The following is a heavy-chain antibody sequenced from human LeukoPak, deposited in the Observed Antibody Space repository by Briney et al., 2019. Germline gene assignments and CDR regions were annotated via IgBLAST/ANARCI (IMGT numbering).Heavy chain of an antibody. CDR1: GGTFSSYA. CDR2: IIPILGIA. J-gene: IGHJ4*02. D-gene: IGHD4-23*01. Sequence: SVKVSCKASGGTFSSYAISWVRQAPGQGLEWMGRIIPILGIANYAQKFQGRVTITADKSTSTVFMELSSLRSDDTAFYYCARNSRVALTSGLNYWGQGTLVTVSS. CDR3: ARNSRVALTSGLNY. V-gene: IGHV1-69*04.